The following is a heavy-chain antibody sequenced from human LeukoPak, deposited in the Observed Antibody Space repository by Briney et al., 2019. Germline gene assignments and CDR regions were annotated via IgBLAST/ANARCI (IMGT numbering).Heavy chain of an antibody. D-gene: IGHD5-18*01. CDR3: ARQVYNYGHLTYYFDY. CDR2: IYYSGST. Sequence: PSETLSLTCTVSGGSISSRSYYWGWIRQPPGKGLEWIGNIYYSGSTYYNASLKSRVTISVDTSENQFSLKLKSVTAADTAVYYCARQVYNYGHLTYYFDYWGQGTLVTVSS. V-gene: IGHV4-39*01. CDR1: GGSISSRSYY. J-gene: IGHJ4*02.